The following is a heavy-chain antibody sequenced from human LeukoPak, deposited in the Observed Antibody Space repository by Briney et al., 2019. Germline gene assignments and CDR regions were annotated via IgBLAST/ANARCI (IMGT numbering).Heavy chain of an antibody. Sequence: LETLSLTCTVSGGSISSTIYYWGWARQPPRKGLEWIGNIYHSGSTYYNPSLKSRVTISVDTSKGQFSLQLTSVTAADTAVYFCASGIGRAANFDYWGQGALVTVSS. CDR1: GGSISSTIYY. D-gene: IGHD6-13*01. CDR2: IYHSGST. V-gene: IGHV4-39*07. CDR3: ASGIGRAANFDY. J-gene: IGHJ4*02.